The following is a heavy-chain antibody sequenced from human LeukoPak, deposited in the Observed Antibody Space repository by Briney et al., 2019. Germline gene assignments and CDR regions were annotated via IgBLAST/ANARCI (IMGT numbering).Heavy chain of an antibody. Sequence: SETLSLTCTVSGGSISSYYWSWIRQPPGKGLEWIGYIYYSGSTNYNPSLKSRVTISVDMSKNQFSLKLSSVTAADTAVYYCARVKPTNYDSSGWDFDYWGQGTLVTVSS. D-gene: IGHD3-22*01. V-gene: IGHV4-59*01. J-gene: IGHJ4*02. CDR3: ARVKPTNYDSSGWDFDY. CDR2: IYYSGST. CDR1: GGSISSYY.